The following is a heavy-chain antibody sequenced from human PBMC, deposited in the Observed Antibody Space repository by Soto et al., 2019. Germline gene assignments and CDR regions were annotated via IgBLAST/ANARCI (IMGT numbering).Heavy chain of an antibody. V-gene: IGHV3-74*01. Sequence: EVQLVESGGGLVQPGGSLRVSCAASGFTFSSYWMHWARQAPGKGLVWVSRINSDGSSTSYADSVKGRFTISRDNAKNTLYLQMNSLRAEDTAIYYCARRGAVAVLHYWGQGTLVTVSS. CDR3: ARRGAVAVLHY. CDR2: INSDGSST. D-gene: IGHD6-19*01. J-gene: IGHJ4*02. CDR1: GFTFSSYW.